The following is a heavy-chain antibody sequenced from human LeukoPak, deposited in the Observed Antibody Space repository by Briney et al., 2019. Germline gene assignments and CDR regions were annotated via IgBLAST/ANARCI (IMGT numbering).Heavy chain of an antibody. CDR2: IYHSGST. V-gene: IGHV4-4*02. CDR3: ARVGSSYGYSGYFDY. D-gene: IGHD5-18*01. J-gene: IGHJ4*02. CDR1: GGSMSSSNR. Sequence: PSGTLSLICDVSGGSMSSSNRWSWVRQPPGKGLEWIGEIYHSGSTNYNPSLKSRVTISVDKSKNQFSLKLSSVTAADTALYYCARVGSSYGYSGYFDYWGQGTLVTVSS.